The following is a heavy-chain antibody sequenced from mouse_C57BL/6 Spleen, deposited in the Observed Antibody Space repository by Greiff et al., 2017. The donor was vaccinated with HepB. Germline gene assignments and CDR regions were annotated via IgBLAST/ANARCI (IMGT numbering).Heavy chain of an antibody. J-gene: IGHJ4*01. CDR3: AREAYYSNYDAMDY. V-gene: IGHV5-17*01. Sequence: EVQLVESGGGLVKPGGSLKLSCAASGFTFSDYGMHWVRQAPEKGLEWVAYISSGSSTIYYADTVKGRFTISRDNAKNTLFLQMTSLRSEDTAMYYCAREAYYSNYDAMDYWGQGTSVTVSS. D-gene: IGHD2-5*01. CDR1: GFTFSDYG. CDR2: ISSGSSTI.